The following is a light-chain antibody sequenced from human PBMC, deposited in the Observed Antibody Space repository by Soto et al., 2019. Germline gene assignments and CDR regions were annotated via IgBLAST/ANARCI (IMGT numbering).Light chain of an antibody. V-gene: IGKV3-15*01. CDR1: QSISIN. CDR3: QQYDSWCPYT. CDR2: GAS. Sequence: EIVMTQSPATLSVSPGERATLSCRASQSISINLAWYQQRLGQAPRLLIYGASTRANDIPARFSGSGSGTEFTLTINSLQSEDFAIYYCQQYDSWCPYTLGQGTKVDSK. J-gene: IGKJ2*01.